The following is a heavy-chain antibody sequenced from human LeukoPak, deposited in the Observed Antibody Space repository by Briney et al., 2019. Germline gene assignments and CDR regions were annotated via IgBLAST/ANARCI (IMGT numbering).Heavy chain of an antibody. Sequence: PSQTLSLTCTVSGGSISSGSYYWSWIRLTPGKGLEWIGYISYSGTTNYNPSLKSRVTMSVDPSRNQFSLKLSSVTAADTAVYYCARDFRTGHDVPRFDPWGQGTLVTVSS. CDR2: ISYSGTT. CDR3: ARDFRTGHDVPRFDP. D-gene: IGHD7-27*01. V-gene: IGHV4-61*01. CDR1: GGSISSGSYY. J-gene: IGHJ5*02.